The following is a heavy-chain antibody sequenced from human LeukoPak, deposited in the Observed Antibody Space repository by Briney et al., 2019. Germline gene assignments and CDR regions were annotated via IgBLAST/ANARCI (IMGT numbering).Heavy chain of an antibody. V-gene: IGHV3-21*01. CDR2: ISSGSGYI. CDR1: GFTFTSYA. J-gene: IGHJ4*02. D-gene: IGHD1-14*01. CDR3: ARAPVTPEYYFDY. Sequence: AGGSLRLSCAASGFTFTSYAMNWVRQAPGKGLECVSSISSGSGYIYYADSVKGRFTISRDNAKHSLYLQMNSLRAEDTAVYYCARAPVTPEYYFDYWAQGTLVTVSS.